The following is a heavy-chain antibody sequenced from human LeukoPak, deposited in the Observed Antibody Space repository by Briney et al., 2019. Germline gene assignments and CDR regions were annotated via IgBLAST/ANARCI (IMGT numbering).Heavy chain of an antibody. V-gene: IGHV1-69*01. CDR3: ARGVAVAGVRFDY. Sequence: ASVKVSCKASGGTFSSYAISWVRQAPGQGLEWVGGIIPIFGTANYAQKFQGRVTITADESTSTAYMELSSLRSEDTAVYYCARGVAVAGVRFDYWGQGTLVTVSS. J-gene: IGHJ4*02. D-gene: IGHD6-19*01. CDR2: IIPIFGTA. CDR1: GGTFSSYA.